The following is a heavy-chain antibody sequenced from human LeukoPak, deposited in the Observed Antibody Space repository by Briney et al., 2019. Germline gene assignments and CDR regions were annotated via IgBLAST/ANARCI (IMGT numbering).Heavy chain of an antibody. CDR2: IYTSGST. Sequence: SETLSLTCTVSGGSISSYYWSWIRQPAGKGLEWIGRIYTSGSTNYNPSLKSRVTMSVDTSKNQFSLKLSSVTAADTAVYYCARGSYYYDSSGYYYYYYMDVWGKGTTVTISS. D-gene: IGHD3-22*01. V-gene: IGHV4-4*07. J-gene: IGHJ6*03. CDR3: ARGSYYYDSSGYYYYYYMDV. CDR1: GGSISSYY.